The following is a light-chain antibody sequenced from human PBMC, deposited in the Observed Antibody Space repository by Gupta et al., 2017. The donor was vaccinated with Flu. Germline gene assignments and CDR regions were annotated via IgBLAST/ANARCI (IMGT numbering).Light chain of an antibody. J-gene: IGKJ1*01. CDR3: QHEHNWPWT. V-gene: IGKV3-15*01. CDR1: QSVSNN. CDR2: GTA. Sequence: EIVMTQSPATLSLSPGERATLSCRASQSVSNNLAWYQQKPGQAPRLLIYGTATRAADIPAGFSGRGSGKEFTLTISSLQSEGFAVYYCQHEHNWPWTFGQGTKVEIK.